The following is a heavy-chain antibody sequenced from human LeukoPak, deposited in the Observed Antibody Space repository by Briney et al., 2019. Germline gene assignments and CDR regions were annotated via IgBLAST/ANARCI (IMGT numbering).Heavy chain of an antibody. CDR2: IYTSGST. CDR1: GGSISSGSYY. D-gene: IGHD2-2*01. Sequence: SQTLSLTCTVSGGSISSGSYYWRWIRQPAGKGLEWIGRIYTSGSTNYNPSLKSRVTISVDTSKNQFSLKLSSVTAADTAVYYCARGGGDIVVVPAAMDDAFDIWGQGTMVTVSS. J-gene: IGHJ3*02. CDR3: ARGGGDIVVVPAAMDDAFDI. V-gene: IGHV4-61*02.